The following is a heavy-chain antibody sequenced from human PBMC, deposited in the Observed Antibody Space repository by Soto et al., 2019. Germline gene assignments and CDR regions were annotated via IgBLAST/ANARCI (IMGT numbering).Heavy chain of an antibody. Sequence: SETLSLTCSVSGGSISSNNFYWGWIRQPPGKGLEWIGSIHYGGTAYYNPSLKSRLTISVDTSKNQFSLKLSSVTAADTAVYFCAKHWHDSGDFDYWGQGALVTVSS. CDR1: GGSISSNNFY. J-gene: IGHJ4*02. D-gene: IGHD3-22*01. V-gene: IGHV4-39*01. CDR3: AKHWHDSGDFDY. CDR2: IHYGGTA.